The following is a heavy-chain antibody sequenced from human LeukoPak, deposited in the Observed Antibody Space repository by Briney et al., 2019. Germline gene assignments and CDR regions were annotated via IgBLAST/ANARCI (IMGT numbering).Heavy chain of an antibody. CDR2: IIPIFGTA. V-gene: IGHV1-69*13. D-gene: IGHD6-6*01. CDR3: ARKSSSLDAFDI. J-gene: IGHJ3*02. CDR1: GGTFSSYA. Sequence: SVKVSCKASGGTFSSYAISWVRQSPGQGLEWMGGIIPIFGTANYAQKFQGRVTITADESTSTAYMELSSLRSEDTAVYYCARKSSSLDAFDIWGQGTMVTVSS.